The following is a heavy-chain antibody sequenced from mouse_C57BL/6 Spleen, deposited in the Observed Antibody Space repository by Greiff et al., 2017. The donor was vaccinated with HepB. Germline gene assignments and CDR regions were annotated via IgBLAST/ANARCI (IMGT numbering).Heavy chain of an antibody. D-gene: IGHD1-1*01. CDR3: ARKGAYYYGSSYYYAMDY. V-gene: IGHV1-53*01. Sequence: QVQLKQPGTELVKPGASVKLSCKASGYTFTSYWMHWVKQRPGQGLEWIGNINPSNGGTNYNEKFKSKATLTVDKSSSTAYMQLSSLTSEDSAVYYCARKGAYYYGSSYYYAMDYWGQGTSVTVSS. CDR1: GYTFTSYW. J-gene: IGHJ4*01. CDR2: INPSNGGT.